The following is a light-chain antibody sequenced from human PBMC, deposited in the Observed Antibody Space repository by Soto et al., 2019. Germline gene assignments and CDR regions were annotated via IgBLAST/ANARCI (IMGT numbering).Light chain of an antibody. Sequence: EIVLTQSPGTLSLSPGERATLSCRASRSVSISYLAWYQQKPGQAPRLLISGASSRATGIPDRFSGSGSGTDFTLTITRLEPDDFALYFCQQYGGSPPTFGQGTKVEIK. J-gene: IGKJ1*01. CDR3: QQYGGSPPT. CDR1: RSVSISY. CDR2: GAS. V-gene: IGKV3-20*01.